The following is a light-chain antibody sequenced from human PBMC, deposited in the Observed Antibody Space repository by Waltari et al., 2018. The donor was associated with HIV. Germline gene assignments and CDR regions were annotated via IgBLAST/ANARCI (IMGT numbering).Light chain of an antibody. CDR2: SAS. V-gene: IGKV3-15*01. CDR3: QQYNDWPPLT. J-gene: IGKJ4*01. Sequence: EIVMKQSPATLSVSPGERATLSCRASQSVSTNLAWYQQKPGQAPGLLIYSASTRATGISSRFSGSGSGTVFTLTISSLQSEDFAVYYCQQYNDWPPLTFGGGTKVEMK. CDR1: QSVSTN.